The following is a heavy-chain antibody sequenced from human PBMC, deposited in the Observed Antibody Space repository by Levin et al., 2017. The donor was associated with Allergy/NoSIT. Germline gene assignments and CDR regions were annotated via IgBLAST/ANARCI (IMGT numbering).Heavy chain of an antibody. CDR1: GFTITNYA. Sequence: PGESLKISCAASGFTITNYAMHWVRQAPGKGLEWVAALWYDGSKEYYADSVKGRFAISRDTSKNTLYLQMSSLRADDTAVYYCARASPFDWFFDLWGRDILVAVSA. J-gene: IGHJ2*01. CDR2: LWYDGSKE. CDR3: ARASPFDWFFDL. V-gene: IGHV3-33*01.